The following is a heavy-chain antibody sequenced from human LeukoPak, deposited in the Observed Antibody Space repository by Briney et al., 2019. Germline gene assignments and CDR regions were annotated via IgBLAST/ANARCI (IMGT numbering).Heavy chain of an antibody. J-gene: IGHJ4*02. Sequence: GGSLRLSCAASGFTFSSYGMHWVRQAPGKGLEWVAVIWYDGSNKYYADSVKGRFTISRDNAKNSLYLQMNSLRAEDTAVYYCARDRGGWSYYGSGNIFDYWGQGTLVTVSS. CDR2: IWYDGSNK. V-gene: IGHV3-33*01. CDR1: GFTFSSYG. D-gene: IGHD3-10*01. CDR3: ARDRGGWSYYGSGNIFDY.